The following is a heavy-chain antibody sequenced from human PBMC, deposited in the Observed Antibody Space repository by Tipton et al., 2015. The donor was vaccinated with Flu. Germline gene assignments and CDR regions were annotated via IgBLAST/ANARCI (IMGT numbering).Heavy chain of an antibody. J-gene: IGHJ3*02. CDR3: ARLSRVRDLWSGHPWAFDI. CDR1: GGSISSYD. CDR2: VYNSGGT. V-gene: IGHV4-4*07. D-gene: IGHD3-3*01. Sequence: GLVKPSETLSLTCTVSGGSISSYDWSWIRQPAGKGLEWIGRVYNSGGTNYNSSFKSRVTMSVDTSKNQFSLKLSSVTAADTAVYYCARLSRVRDLWSGHPWAFDIRGQGTMVTVSS.